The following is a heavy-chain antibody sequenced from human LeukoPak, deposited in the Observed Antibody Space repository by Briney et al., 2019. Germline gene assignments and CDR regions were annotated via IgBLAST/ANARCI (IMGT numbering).Heavy chain of an antibody. D-gene: IGHD1-26*01. J-gene: IGHJ4*02. CDR1: GFTFSRYW. CDR3: ASALGGQGGH. CDR2: IKNDGSST. Sequence: GGSLRLSCAASGFTFSRYWMHWVRQAPGKGVVWVSRIKNDGSSTTYADSVKGRFTISRDNAKDRLCLHMNSLRADHTAIYYCASALGGQGGHWGQGTLVTVSS. V-gene: IGHV3-74*03.